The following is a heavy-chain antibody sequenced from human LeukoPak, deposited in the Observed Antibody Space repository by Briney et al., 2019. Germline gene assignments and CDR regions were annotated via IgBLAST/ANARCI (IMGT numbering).Heavy chain of an antibody. D-gene: IGHD6-19*01. Sequence: SETLSLTCTVSGGSISSYYWSWIRQPPGKGLEWIGYIYYSGSTNYNPSLKSRVTISVDTSKNQFSLKLSSVTAADTAVYYCARGPTSGWYRYFDYWGQGTLVTVSS. CDR1: GGSISSYY. CDR2: IYYSGST. V-gene: IGHV4-59*01. CDR3: ARGPTSGWYRYFDY. J-gene: IGHJ4*02.